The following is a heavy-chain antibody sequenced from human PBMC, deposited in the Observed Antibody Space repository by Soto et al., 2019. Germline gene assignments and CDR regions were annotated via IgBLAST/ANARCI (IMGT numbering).Heavy chain of an antibody. V-gene: IGHV1-18*01. D-gene: IGHD4-17*01. CDR2: ISAYNGNK. CDR3: ARNPGLRVGWFYGWFDP. CDR1: GYSFTSYG. Sequence: GASVKVSCKASGYSFTSYGISWVRQAPGQGLEWMGWISAYNGNKKYAQKLQGRVTMTTDTSTGTAYMELRSLRSDDTAVYYCARNPGLRVGWFYGWFDPWGQGTLVTVSS. J-gene: IGHJ5*02.